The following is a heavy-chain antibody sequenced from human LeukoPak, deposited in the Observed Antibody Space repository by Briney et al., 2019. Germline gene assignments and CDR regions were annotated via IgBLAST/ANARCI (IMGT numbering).Heavy chain of an antibody. V-gene: IGHV3-21*01. J-gene: IGHJ4*02. CDR3: ARGFTCIGCYSGYYFDY. D-gene: IGHD2-15*01. CDR1: GFTFSSYS. CDR2: IRGSSSYI. Sequence: GGSLRLSCAASGFTFSSYSMNWVRQAPGKGLEWVSSIRGSSSYIYYADSVKGRFTISRDNAKNSLYLQMNSLRAEDTAVYYCARGFTCIGCYSGYYFDYWGQGTLVTVSS.